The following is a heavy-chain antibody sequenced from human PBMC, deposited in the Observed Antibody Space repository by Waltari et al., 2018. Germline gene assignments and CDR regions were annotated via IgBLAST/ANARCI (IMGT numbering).Heavy chain of an antibody. CDR3: ASEPLSSGWYGY. Sequence: EVQLVESGGGLVQPGGSLRLSCAAYGFTFSGYWMSWVRQASGKGLEWVGDRKQDGSEKYYVDSVKGRFTISRDNAKNSLYLQMNSLRAEDTAVYYCASEPLSSGWYGYWGQGTLVTVSS. CDR2: RKQDGSEK. CDR1: GFTFSGYW. D-gene: IGHD6-19*01. J-gene: IGHJ4*02. V-gene: IGHV3-7*01.